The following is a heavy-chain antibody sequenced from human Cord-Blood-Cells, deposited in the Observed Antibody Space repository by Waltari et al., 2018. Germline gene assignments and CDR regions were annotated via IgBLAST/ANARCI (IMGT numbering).Heavy chain of an antibody. CDR1: GYTFTSYD. CDR2: MNPNSGNT. Sequence: QVQLVQSGAEVKKPGASVKVSCKASGYTFTSYDCTWGRQATGQGLEWMGWMNPNSGNTGYAQKFQGRVTITRNTSISTAYMELSSLRSEDTAVYYCARGDYDILTGYYYFDYWGQGTLVTVSS. D-gene: IGHD3-9*01. J-gene: IGHJ4*02. CDR3: ARGDYDILTGYYYFDY. V-gene: IGHV1-8*03.